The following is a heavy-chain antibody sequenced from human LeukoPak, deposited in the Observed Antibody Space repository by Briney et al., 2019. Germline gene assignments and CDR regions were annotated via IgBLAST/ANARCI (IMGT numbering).Heavy chain of an antibody. CDR2: INHSGST. CDR3: ASLDLYYGSGSYYS. Sequence: SETLSLTCAVYGGSFSGYYRSWIRQPPGKGLEWIGEINHSGSTNYNPSLKSRVTISVDTSKNQFSLKLSSVTAADTAVYYCASLDLYYGSGSYYSWGQGTLVTVSS. J-gene: IGHJ4*02. V-gene: IGHV4-34*01. CDR1: GGSFSGYY. D-gene: IGHD3-10*01.